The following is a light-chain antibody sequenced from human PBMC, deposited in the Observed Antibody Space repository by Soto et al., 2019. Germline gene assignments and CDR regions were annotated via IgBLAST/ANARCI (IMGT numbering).Light chain of an antibody. V-gene: IGKV3-20*01. J-gene: IGKJ2*03. Sequence: EIVLTQSPGTLSLSPGERATLSCRASQSVSSSYLAWYQQKPGQAPRLLMYGASSRATGIPDRFSGGGSATDFPLTISRLEHEDFGVYYCQQYGRPPYSFGQGTKLEIK. CDR3: QQYGRPPYS. CDR2: GAS. CDR1: QSVSSSY.